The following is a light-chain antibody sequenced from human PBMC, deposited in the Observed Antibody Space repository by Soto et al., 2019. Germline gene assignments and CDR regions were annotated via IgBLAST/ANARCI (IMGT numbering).Light chain of an antibody. J-gene: IGKJ1*01. CDR1: QDISDH. CDR3: QKYNTTPRT. Sequence: DFQMTQSPSSLSASVGDRVTITCRASQDISDHLAWDQKKPGKVPNLLIYAASTLQSGVPSRFSCGGPGTDFTLTISSLQPEDVATFYCQKYNTTPRTFGQGTKVELK. V-gene: IGKV1-27*01. CDR2: AAS.